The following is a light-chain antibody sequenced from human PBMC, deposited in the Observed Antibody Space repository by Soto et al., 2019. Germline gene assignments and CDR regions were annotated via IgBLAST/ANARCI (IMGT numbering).Light chain of an antibody. J-gene: IGLJ1*01. CDR3: AAWDDSPSGLYV. Sequence: QSALTQPPSASGTPGQRVTISCSGSSSNIGSNYVYWYQQLPGTAPKLLIYRNNQRPSGVPDRFSGSKSGTSASLAISGLRSEDEAYYYSAAWDDSPSGLYVSGPVTKV. CDR1: SSNIGSNY. CDR2: RNN. V-gene: IGLV1-47*01.